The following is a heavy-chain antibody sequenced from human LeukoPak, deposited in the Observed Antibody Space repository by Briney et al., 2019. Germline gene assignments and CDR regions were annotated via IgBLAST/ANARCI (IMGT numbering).Heavy chain of an antibody. Sequence: SETLSLTCTVSGGSIRSGSYYWSWIRQPAGKGLEWIGSIYHSGSTYYNPSLKSRVTISVDTSKNQFSLKLSSVTAADTAVYYCAGDSSGYYYYFDYWGQGTLVTVSS. CDR1: GGSIRSGSYY. CDR3: AGDSSGYYYYFDY. V-gene: IGHV4-39*07. J-gene: IGHJ4*02. D-gene: IGHD3-22*01. CDR2: IYHSGST.